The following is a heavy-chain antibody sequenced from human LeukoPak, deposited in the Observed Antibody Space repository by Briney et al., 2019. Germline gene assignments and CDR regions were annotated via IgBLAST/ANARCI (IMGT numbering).Heavy chain of an antibody. CDR3: ARRGGTSSSWYGSWENWFDP. CDR2: IKQDGCEK. D-gene: IGHD6-13*01. CDR1: GFTFSSYW. Sequence: GGSLRLSCAASGFTFSSYWMSWVRQAPGKGLEWVANIKQDGCEKYYVDSVKGRFTISRDNAKNSLYLQMNSLRAGDTAVYYCARRGGTSSSWYGSWENWFDPWGQGTLVTVSS. V-gene: IGHV3-7*01. J-gene: IGHJ5*02.